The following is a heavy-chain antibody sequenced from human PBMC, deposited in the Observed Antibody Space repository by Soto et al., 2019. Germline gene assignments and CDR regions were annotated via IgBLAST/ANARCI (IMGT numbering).Heavy chain of an antibody. V-gene: IGHV3-48*01. D-gene: IGHD2-2*01. Sequence: EVQLVESGGGLVQPGGSLRLSCAASGFSFSYYGMNWVRQAPGKGLEWVSYISTSSSNIYYADSVKGRFTISRDNAKNSLSLQMNSLRAADTAVYYCASETSTANYYMDVWGKGTTLTVSS. J-gene: IGHJ6*03. CDR3: ASETSTANYYMDV. CDR2: ISTSSSNI. CDR1: GFSFSYYG.